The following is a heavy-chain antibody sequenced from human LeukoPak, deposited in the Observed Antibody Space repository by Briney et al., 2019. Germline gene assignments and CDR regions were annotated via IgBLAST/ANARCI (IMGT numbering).Heavy chain of an antibody. V-gene: IGHV1-18*01. Sequence: ASVKVSCKASGYTFTSYGISWVRQAPGQGLEWMGWISAYNGNTNYAQKLQGRVTMTTDTSTSTAYMELRSLRSDDTAVYYCARCRAMYYYDSSGYSDYWGQGTLFTVSS. J-gene: IGHJ4*02. CDR2: ISAYNGNT. CDR1: GYTFTSYG. CDR3: ARCRAMYYYDSSGYSDY. D-gene: IGHD3-22*01.